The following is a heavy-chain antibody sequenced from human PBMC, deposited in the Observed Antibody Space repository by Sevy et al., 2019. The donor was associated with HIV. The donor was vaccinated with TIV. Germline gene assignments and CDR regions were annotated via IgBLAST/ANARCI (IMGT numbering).Heavy chain of an antibody. CDR2: ISYDGSNK. Sequence: GGSLRLSCAASGFTFSSYAMHWVRQAPGRGLEWVAVISYDGSNKYYADSVKGRFTISRDNSKNTLYLQMNSLRAEDTAVYYCARDQPGSYYYYYYGMDVWGQWTTVTVSS. CDR1: GFTFSSYA. D-gene: IGHD1-26*01. CDR3: ARDQPGSYYYYYYGMDV. V-gene: IGHV3-30-3*01. J-gene: IGHJ6*02.